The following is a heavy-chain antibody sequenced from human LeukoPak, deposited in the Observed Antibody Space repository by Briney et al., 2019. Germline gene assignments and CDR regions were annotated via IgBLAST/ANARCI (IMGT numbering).Heavy chain of an antibody. J-gene: IGHJ6*03. CDR2: ISSSSSYI. V-gene: IGHV3-21*01. CDR1: GFTFSSHS. D-gene: IGHD2-15*01. CDR3: ARASDNYYYHYMDV. Sequence: GKSLRLSCVASGFTFSSHSMNWVRQAPGKGLEWVSCISSSSSYIYYADSLRGRFTISRDNAKNSLYLQMNSLRAEDTAVYYCARASDNYYYHYMDVWGKGTTVTISS.